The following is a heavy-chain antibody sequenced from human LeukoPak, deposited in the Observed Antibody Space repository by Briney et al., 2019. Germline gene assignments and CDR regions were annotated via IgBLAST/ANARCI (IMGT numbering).Heavy chain of an antibody. CDR1: GFAFSTYA. CDR3: AKARGSSVYEQFDY. V-gene: IGHV3-23*01. Sequence: GGSLRLSCAASGFAFSTYAMTWVRQAPEKGLQWVSTISTSGRATYYADSVEGRFTISRDNSKNTLYLQMNSLRADGTAVYYCAKARGSSVYEQFDYWGQGTRSPSPQ. J-gene: IGHJ4*02. D-gene: IGHD5/OR15-5a*01. CDR2: ISTSGRAT.